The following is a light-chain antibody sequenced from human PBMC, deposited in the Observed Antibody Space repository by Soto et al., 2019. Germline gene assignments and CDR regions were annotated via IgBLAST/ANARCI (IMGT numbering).Light chain of an antibody. CDR1: QSISSW. J-gene: IGKJ1*01. V-gene: IGKV1-5*01. CDR3: QQYNSYSRT. Sequence: DIQMAQYPSTLSASVGDRVTITCRASQSISSWLAWYQQKPGQAPKLLIQGAFSLESGVPARVRGSGSGTEFTLTLSSLQADDFATYYRQQYNSYSRTFGQGTMAAI. CDR2: GAF.